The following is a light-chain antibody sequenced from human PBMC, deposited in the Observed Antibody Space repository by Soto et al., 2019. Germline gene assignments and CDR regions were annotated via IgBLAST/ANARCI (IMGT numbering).Light chain of an antibody. CDR3: QKYSSDST. V-gene: IGKV1-5*03. CDR1: QSINNW. J-gene: IGKJ1*01. CDR2: RAS. Sequence: EIRMTQSPSTLSASVGDRVTITCRASQSINNWLAWYQQKPGKAPTLLIYRASSVENGVPSRFSGRGSGTDFIFTSPSLQPDDFATYYYQKYSSDSTFGQGTKVEIK.